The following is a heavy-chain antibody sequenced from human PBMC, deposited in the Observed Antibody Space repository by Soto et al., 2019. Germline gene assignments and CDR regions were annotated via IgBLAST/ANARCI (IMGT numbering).Heavy chain of an antibody. Sequence: GGSLRLSCAASGFTFSSYAMSWVRQAPGKGLEWVSAISGSGGSTYYADSVKGRFTISRDNSKNTLYLQMNSLRAEDTAVYYCAKDHHDYGDYVGYFDYWGQGTLVTVSS. J-gene: IGHJ4*02. D-gene: IGHD4-17*01. V-gene: IGHV3-23*01. CDR3: AKDHHDYGDYVGYFDY. CDR1: GFTFSSYA. CDR2: ISGSGGST.